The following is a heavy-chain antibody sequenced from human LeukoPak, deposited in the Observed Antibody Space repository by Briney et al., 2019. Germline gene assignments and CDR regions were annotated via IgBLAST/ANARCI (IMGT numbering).Heavy chain of an antibody. J-gene: IGHJ3*01. V-gene: IGHV3-23*01. CDR2: TAPV. D-gene: IGHD2-8*01. CDR3: AKDSFSYNGVFDALDV. Sequence: GGSLRLSCVASGFTFSDYDMTWVRQAPGKGLEWVSSTAPVYYADSVKGRFTISRDDSKNTLFLQMNSLRVEDTAIYYCAKDSFSYNGVFDALDVWGQGSMVTVSS. CDR1: GFTFSDYD.